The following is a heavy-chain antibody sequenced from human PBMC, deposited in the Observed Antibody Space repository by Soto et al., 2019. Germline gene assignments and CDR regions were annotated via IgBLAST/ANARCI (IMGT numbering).Heavy chain of an antibody. CDR3: ARDITVSTMGFDY. Sequence: QVQLVQSGTEMKKPGASVKVSCKASGNIFTDHYVHWLRQARGQGLEWMGWINPNSGDTNYAQKFQGRVTMTRDMSISLVYMELTRLPSDDAAVYFCARDITVSTMGFDYWGQGTLVTVSS. V-gene: IGHV1-2*02. CDR1: GNIFTDHY. J-gene: IGHJ4*02. D-gene: IGHD4-17*01. CDR2: INPNSGDT.